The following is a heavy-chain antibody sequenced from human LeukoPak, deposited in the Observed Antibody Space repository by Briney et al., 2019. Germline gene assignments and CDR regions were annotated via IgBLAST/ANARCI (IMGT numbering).Heavy chain of an antibody. CDR1: GGSISSYY. J-gene: IGHJ5*02. CDR2: IYYSGST. V-gene: IGHV4-59*08. D-gene: IGHD2-21*01. CDR3: ARHWGGPNWFDP. Sequence: SETLSLTCTVSGGSISSYYWSWIRQPPGKGLEWIGYIYYSGSTNYNPSLKSRVTISVDTSKNQFSLKLSSVTAADTAVYYCARHWGGPNWFDPWGQGTLVTVSS.